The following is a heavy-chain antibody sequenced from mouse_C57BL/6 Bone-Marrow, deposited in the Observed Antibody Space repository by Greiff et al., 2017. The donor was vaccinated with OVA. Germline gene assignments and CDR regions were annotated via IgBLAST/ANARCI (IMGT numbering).Heavy chain of an antibody. CDR2: IFPGSGST. Sequence: QVQLKQSGPELVKPGASVKISCKASGYTFTDYYINWVKQRPGQGLEWIGWIFPGSGSTYYNEKFKGKATLTVDKSSSTAYMLLSSLTSEDSAVYFCARWYYGSSYNWYFDVWGTGTTVTVSS. J-gene: IGHJ1*03. V-gene: IGHV1-75*01. D-gene: IGHD1-1*01. CDR3: ARWYYGSSYNWYFDV. CDR1: GYTFTDYY.